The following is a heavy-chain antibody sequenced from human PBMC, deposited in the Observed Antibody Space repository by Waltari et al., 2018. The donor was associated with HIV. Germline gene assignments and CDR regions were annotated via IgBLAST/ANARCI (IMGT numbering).Heavy chain of an antibody. J-gene: IGHJ5*02. CDR2: MSYSGST. Sequence: QLQLQESGPGLVKSSETLSLTCTVSGGPMTSSSYSWGWIRQPPGKGLEWIGSMSYSGSTYHNPSLRSRLTISVDTSKNQFSLKLTSVTAADTAVYYCARSFSGYSNYFDPWGQGTLVTVSS. D-gene: IGHD4-4*01. V-gene: IGHV4-39*01. CDR3: ARSFSGYSNYFDP. CDR1: GGPMTSSSYS.